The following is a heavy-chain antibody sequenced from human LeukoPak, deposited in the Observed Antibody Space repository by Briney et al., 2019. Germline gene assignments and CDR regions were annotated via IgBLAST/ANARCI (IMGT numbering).Heavy chain of an antibody. D-gene: IGHD4/OR15-4a*01. CDR1: GDTFSNYA. J-gene: IGHJ4*02. CDR3: AREGALPGYSDY. CDR2: ITPMFGTA. V-gene: IGHV1-69*05. Sequence: SVKVSCRASGDTFSNYAISWVRQAPGQGLEWMGRITPMFGTANYAQKFQGRVTITTDESTNTAYMELSSLKSDDTAVYYCAREGALPGYSDYWGQGTLVTVSS.